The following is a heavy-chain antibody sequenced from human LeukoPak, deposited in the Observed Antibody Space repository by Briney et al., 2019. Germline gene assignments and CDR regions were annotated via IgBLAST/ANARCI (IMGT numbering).Heavy chain of an antibody. D-gene: IGHD4-17*01. J-gene: IGHJ3*01. CDR3: AGAGDYGPDAFDV. CDR2: INHSAST. Sequence: SETLSLTCTVSGGSISSYYWSWIRQPPGKGLEWIGEINHSASTKYNPSLKSRVTISVDTSKNQFSLKLSSVTAADTAVYYCAGAGDYGPDAFDVWGQGTLVTVSS. V-gene: IGHV4-34*01. CDR1: GGSISSYY.